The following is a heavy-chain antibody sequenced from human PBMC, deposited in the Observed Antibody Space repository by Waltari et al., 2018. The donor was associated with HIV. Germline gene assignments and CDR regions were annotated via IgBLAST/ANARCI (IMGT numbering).Heavy chain of an antibody. J-gene: IGHJ4*02. CDR1: GYTFTTYY. CDR2: INPGGGST. Sequence: QVQLVQSGAEVRKPGASVKVSCKASGYTFTTYYINWVRQAPGQGLEWMGIINPGGGSTRYAQKFQGRVTMTRDTSTSTVYMELSSLRFDDTAVYYCARDLVGFSYDYWGQGTLVTVSS. D-gene: IGHD1-26*01. CDR3: ARDLVGFSYDY. V-gene: IGHV1-46*01.